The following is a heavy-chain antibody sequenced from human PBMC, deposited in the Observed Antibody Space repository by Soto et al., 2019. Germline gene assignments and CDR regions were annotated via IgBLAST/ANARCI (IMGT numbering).Heavy chain of an antibody. CDR1: GFTFSSYA. Sequence: GGSLRLSCAASGFTFSSYAMSWVRQAPGKGLEWVSAISGSGGSTYYADSVKGRFTISRDNSKNTLYLQMNSLRAEDTAVYYCASSSSGWLTFDYWGQGTLVTVSS. D-gene: IGHD6-19*01. CDR2: ISGSGGST. V-gene: IGHV3-23*01. J-gene: IGHJ4*02. CDR3: ASSSSGWLTFDY.